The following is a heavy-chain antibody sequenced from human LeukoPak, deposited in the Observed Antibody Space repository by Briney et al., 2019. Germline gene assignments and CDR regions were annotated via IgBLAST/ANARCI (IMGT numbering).Heavy chain of an antibody. D-gene: IGHD2/OR15-2a*01. CDR1: GFTVSSNY. CDR3: ARQLFISTSFYYIFDF. J-gene: IGHJ4*02. CDR2: IHSGGYT. Sequence: GGSLRLSCEVSGFTVSSNYMSWVCQAPGKGLEWVSVIHSGGYTDYADSVKGRFTISRDNSKNTLYLQINSLRAEDTAVYYCARQLFISTSFYYIFDFWGQGTLVTVSS. V-gene: IGHV3-66*04.